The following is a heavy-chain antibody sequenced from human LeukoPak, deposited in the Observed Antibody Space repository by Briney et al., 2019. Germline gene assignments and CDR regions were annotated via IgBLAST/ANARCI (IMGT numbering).Heavy chain of an antibody. D-gene: IGHD3-10*01. CDR2: IYTSGST. V-gene: IGHV4-61*02. Sequence: SETLSLTCTVSGGSISSGSYYWSWIRQPAGKGLEWIGRIYTSGSTNYNPSLKSRVTISVDTSKNQFSLKLSPVTAADTAVYYCARHNYGSGSVDYWGQGTLVTVSS. J-gene: IGHJ4*02. CDR3: ARHNYGSGSVDY. CDR1: GGSISSGSYY.